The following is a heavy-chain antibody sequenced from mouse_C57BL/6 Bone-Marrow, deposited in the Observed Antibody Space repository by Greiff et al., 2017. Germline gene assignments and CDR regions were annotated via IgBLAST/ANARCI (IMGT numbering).Heavy chain of an antibody. CDR1: GFSLTSYA. CDR3: ARHGSRGGFAY. D-gene: IGHD1-1*01. CDR2: IWTGGGT. Sequence: QVQLKESGPGLVAPSQSLSITCTVSGFSLTSYAISWVRQPPGKGLEWVGVIWTGGGTKYNSALKSRLSISKDNAKSQVFLKMNSLQTDDTARYYCARHGSRGGFAYWGQGTLVTVSA. V-gene: IGHV2-9-1*01. J-gene: IGHJ3*01.